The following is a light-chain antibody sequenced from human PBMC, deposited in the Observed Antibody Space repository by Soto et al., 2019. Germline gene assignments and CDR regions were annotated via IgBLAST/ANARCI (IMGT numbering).Light chain of an antibody. V-gene: IGKV3-11*01. Sequence: VLTQSPATLSLSPGERATLSCRASQSVSFYLAWYQQKPGQAPRLLIYDTSKRAPGIPARFSGSGSGTDFTLTIPIVEPEDFAVYYCQQRNDWPPATFGGGTKVEIK. CDR3: QQRNDWPPAT. CDR1: QSVSFY. J-gene: IGKJ4*01. CDR2: DTS.